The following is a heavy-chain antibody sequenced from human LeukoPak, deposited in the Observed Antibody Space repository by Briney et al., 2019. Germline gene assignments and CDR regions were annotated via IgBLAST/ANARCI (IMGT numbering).Heavy chain of an antibody. CDR3: ARGTAVVIPTFDY. J-gene: IGHJ4*02. V-gene: IGHV3-30*02. Sequence: TGGSLRLSCAASGFTFSSYGMHWVRQAPGKGLEWVAFIRYDGSNKYYADSVKGRFTSSRDNSKNTLYLQMNSLRAEDTALYFCARGTAVVIPTFDYWGQGILVTVSS. CDR1: GFTFSSYG. CDR2: IRYDGSNK. D-gene: IGHD3-16*02.